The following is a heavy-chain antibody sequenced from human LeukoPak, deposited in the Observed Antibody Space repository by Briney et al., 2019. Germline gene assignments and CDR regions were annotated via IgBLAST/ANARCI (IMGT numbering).Heavy chain of an antibody. Sequence: GGSLRLSCVASGFTFSNYGMSWVRQAPGKGLEWVSGINWNGGSTGYADSVKGRFTISRDNAKNSLYLQMNSLRAEDTALYYCARVCSGSYLYAFDIWGQGTMVTVSS. CDR3: ARVCSGSYLYAFDI. CDR1: GFTFSNYG. D-gene: IGHD1-26*01. CDR2: INWNGGST. J-gene: IGHJ3*02. V-gene: IGHV3-20*04.